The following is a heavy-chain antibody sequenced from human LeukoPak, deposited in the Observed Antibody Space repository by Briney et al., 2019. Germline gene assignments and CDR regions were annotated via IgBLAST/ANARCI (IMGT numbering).Heavy chain of an antibody. CDR2: ISGDGTTT. J-gene: IGHJ4*02. CDR3: AGTWSFDY. D-gene: IGHD2-15*01. V-gene: IGHV3-74*01. CDR1: GFTFSNDW. Sequence: PGGSLRLSCAVSGFTFSNDWMHWVRQAPGKGLLWVSRISGDGTTTNYADSVKGRFTISRDNAKNTLYLQMDSLRAEDTAVYYCAGTWSFDYWGQGTRVTVSS.